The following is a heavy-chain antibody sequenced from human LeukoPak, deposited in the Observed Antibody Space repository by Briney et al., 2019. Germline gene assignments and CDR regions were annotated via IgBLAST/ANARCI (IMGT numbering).Heavy chain of an antibody. CDR2: INRDGSEQ. D-gene: IGHD1-26*01. CDR3: AKVGAWELQRVFEN. J-gene: IGHJ4*02. V-gene: IGHV3-7*01. CDR1: GFTFSSYW. Sequence: QPGGSLRLSCEVSGFTFSSYWMTWARHIPGKGLDWVANINRDGSEQHYVESVKGRFTISRDNGRNSLYLQMDSLRVDDTAVYYCAKVGAWELQRVFENWGQGTLVTVSS.